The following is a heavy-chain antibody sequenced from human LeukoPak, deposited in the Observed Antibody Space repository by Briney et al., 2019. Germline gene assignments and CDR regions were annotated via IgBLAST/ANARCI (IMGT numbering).Heavy chain of an antibody. J-gene: IGHJ5*02. Sequence: SETLSLTCTVSGDSISSGGYYWAGIRQHPGKGLEWIGCIYYSGSTYYNPSLNSRIAISVDTSKNQFSLNLTSVTAADTAVYSCARGGYHQLVQTSSQWFDPWGQGTLVTVSS. CDR2: IYYSGST. CDR3: ARGGYHQLVQTSSQWFDP. V-gene: IGHV4-31*03. CDR1: GDSISSGGYY. D-gene: IGHD2-2*01.